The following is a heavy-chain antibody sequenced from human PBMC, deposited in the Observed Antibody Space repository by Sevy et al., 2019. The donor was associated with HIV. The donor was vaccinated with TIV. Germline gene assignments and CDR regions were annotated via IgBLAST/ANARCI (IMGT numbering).Heavy chain of an antibody. CDR3: ARDGIRRDYYHGMDV. V-gene: IGHV4-61*02. Sequence: SETLSLSCTVSGDSISSGNHWWSWIRQPAGKGLEWIGRIYTSGRTIYNPVLRSRVTMSVDTSTNQFFLNLNSVTAADTAVYYCARDGIRRDYYHGMDVWGQGTTVTVSS. CDR2: IYTSGRT. CDR1: GDSISSGNHW. D-gene: IGHD1-26*01. J-gene: IGHJ6*02.